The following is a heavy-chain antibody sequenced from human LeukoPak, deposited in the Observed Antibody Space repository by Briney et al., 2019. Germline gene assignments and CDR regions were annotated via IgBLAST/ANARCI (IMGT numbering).Heavy chain of an antibody. CDR2: IYTSGST. CDR3: ARDLSPLLFGVVISQGGFDP. V-gene: IGHV4-61*02. J-gene: IGHJ5*02. CDR1: GGSISSGSYY. Sequence: SETLSLTCTVSGGSISSGSYYWGWIRQPAGKGLEWIGRIYTSGSTNYNPSLKSRVNILVDTSKKQFSLKLSSVTAADTAVYYCARDLSPLLFGVVISQGGFDPWGQGTLVTVSS. D-gene: IGHD3-3*01.